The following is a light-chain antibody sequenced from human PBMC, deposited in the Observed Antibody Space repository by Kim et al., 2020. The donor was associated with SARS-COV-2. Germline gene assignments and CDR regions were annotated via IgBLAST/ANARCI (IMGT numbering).Light chain of an antibody. CDR1: QSISSW. CDR2: KAS. V-gene: IGKV1-5*03. Sequence: DIQMTQSPSTLSASVGDRVTIACRASQSISSWLAWYQQKPGKAPKLLIYKASSLETGVPSRFSGSGSGTEFTLTISSLQPDDFATYYCQQYNSYPYTFGQGTKLEI. J-gene: IGKJ2*01. CDR3: QQYNSYPYT.